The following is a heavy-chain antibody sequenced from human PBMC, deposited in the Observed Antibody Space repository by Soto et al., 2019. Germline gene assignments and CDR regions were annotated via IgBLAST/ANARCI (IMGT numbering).Heavy chain of an antibody. CDR1: GFTFSSYA. CDR3: AKDGNPIPYLTGYYRLGWFDP. J-gene: IGHJ5*02. D-gene: IGHD3-9*01. CDR2: MSGSGGRT. V-gene: IGHV3-23*01. Sequence: EVQLLESGGGLVQPGGSLRLSCAASGFTFSSYAMSWVLQAPGKGLEWASGMSGSGGRTYYAGSVKGRFTISRDNSKNTLYLQMNSLRAEDTAVYYCAKDGNPIPYLTGYYRLGWFDPWGQGTLVTVSS.